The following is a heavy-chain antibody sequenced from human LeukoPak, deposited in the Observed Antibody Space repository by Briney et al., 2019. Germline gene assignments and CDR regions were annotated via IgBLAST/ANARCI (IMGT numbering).Heavy chain of an antibody. CDR2: IYYSGST. V-gene: IGHV4-39*07. Sequence: SETLSLTCTVSGGSISSNTYYWGWIRQPPGKGLEWIGSIYYSGSTYYNPSLKSRVTISVDTSKNQFSLKLSSVTAADTAVYYCATVEMATISGWFDPWGQGTLVTVSS. D-gene: IGHD5-24*01. CDR3: ATVEMATISGWFDP. J-gene: IGHJ5*02. CDR1: GGSISSNTYY.